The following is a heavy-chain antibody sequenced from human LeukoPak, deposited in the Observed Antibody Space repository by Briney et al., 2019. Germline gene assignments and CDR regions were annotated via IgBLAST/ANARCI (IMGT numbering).Heavy chain of an antibody. CDR2: IYYSGST. J-gene: IGHJ3*02. CDR1: GGSISSYY. CDR3: ARGGESRDAFDI. V-gene: IGHV4-59*01. D-gene: IGHD3-3*01. Sequence: PSETLSLTCTVSGGSISSYYWSWIRQPPGKGLEWIGYIYYSGSTNYNPSLKSRVTISVDTSKNQFSLKLSSVTAADTAVYYCARGGESRDAFDIWGQGTMVTVSS.